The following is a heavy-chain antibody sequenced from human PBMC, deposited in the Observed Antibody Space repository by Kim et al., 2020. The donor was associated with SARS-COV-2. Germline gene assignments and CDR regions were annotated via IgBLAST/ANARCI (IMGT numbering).Heavy chain of an antibody. CDR3: ARVTGSPNRFGP. CDR2: ISSSSSYI. V-gene: IGHV3-21*01. D-gene: IGHD3-9*01. J-gene: IGHJ5*02. Sequence: GGSLRLSCAASGFPFSTYSMNWVRQAPGKGLEWVSTISSSSSYIFYADSVKGRFTISRDNAKKSLYLQMNSLGVADTAVYYCARVTGSPNRFGPWGQGTLVTVS. CDR1: GFPFSTYS.